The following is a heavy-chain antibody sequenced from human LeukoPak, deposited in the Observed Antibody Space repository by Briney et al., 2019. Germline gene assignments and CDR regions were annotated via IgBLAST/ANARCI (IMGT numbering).Heavy chain of an antibody. CDR3: AKETEIWYYFDY. V-gene: IGHV3-43*01. Sequence: PGGSLRLSCAASGYTFDDYTMHWVRQAPGKGLERVSLISWDGGSTYYADSVKGRLTISRDNSKNSLYLQMKGLGPEDTAWNSCAKETEIWYYFDYWGEGTRVTVSS. J-gene: IGHJ4*02. CDR2: ISWDGGST. D-gene: IGHD1-1*01. CDR1: GYTFDDYT.